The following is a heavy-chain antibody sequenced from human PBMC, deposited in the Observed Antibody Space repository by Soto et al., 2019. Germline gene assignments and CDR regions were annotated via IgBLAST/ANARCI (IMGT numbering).Heavy chain of an antibody. CDR2: IYYRGST. D-gene: IGHD1-26*01. CDR1: GGSISSHY. V-gene: IGHV4-59*11. CDR3: ARDGREASGMDV. J-gene: IGHJ6*02. Sequence: SETLSLTCTVSGGSISSHYWSWVRQAPGKGLEWIGHIYYRGSTTYNPSLRSRSTISVDTSNNQFSLKLNSVTTADTAVYYCARDGREASGMDVWGQGTKVTVYS.